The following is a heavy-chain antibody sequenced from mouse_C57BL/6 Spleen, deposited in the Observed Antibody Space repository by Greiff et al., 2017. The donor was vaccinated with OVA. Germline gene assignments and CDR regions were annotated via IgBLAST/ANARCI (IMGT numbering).Heavy chain of an antibody. CDR3: ARPYYYGSGDFDV. Sequence: VQLQQSGPELVKPGASVKISCKASGYTFTDYYMNWVKQSHGKSLEWIGDINPNNGGTSYNQKFKGKATLTVDKSSSTAYMELRSLTSEDSAVYYCARPYYYGSGDFDVWGTGTTVTVSS. CDR2: INPNNGGT. V-gene: IGHV1-26*01. CDR1: GYTFTDYY. D-gene: IGHD1-1*01. J-gene: IGHJ1*03.